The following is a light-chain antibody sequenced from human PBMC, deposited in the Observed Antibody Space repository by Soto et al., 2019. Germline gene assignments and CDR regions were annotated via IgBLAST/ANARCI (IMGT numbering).Light chain of an antibody. CDR1: SSDVGGYNY. CDR2: EVT. V-gene: IGLV2-8*01. J-gene: IGLJ2*01. Sequence: QSALTQPPSASGSPGQSVTISCTGTSSDVGGYNYVSWYQQHPGKAPKLMIYEVTKRPSGVPDRFSGSKSGNTASLTVSGLQAEDEADYYCRSYAGSINLLFGGGTKLTVL. CDR3: RSYAGSINLL.